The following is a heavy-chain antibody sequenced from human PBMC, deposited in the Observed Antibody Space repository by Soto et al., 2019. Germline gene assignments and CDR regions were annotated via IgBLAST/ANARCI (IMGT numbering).Heavy chain of an antibody. D-gene: IGHD3-22*01. CDR2: ISSSSSYI. CDR3: AREVTFMYYYDSSGYQYAFDI. CDR1: GFTFSSYS. V-gene: IGHV3-21*01. J-gene: IGHJ3*02. Sequence: GGSLRLSCAASGFTFSSYSMNRVRQAPGKGLEWVSSISSSSSYIYYADSVKGRFTISRDNAKNSLYLQMNSLRAEDTAVYYCAREVTFMYYYDSSGYQYAFDIWGQGTMVTVSS.